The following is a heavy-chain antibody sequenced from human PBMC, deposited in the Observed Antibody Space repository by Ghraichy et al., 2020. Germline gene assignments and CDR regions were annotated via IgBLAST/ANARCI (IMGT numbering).Heavy chain of an antibody. V-gene: IGHV3-15*01. Sequence: GESLNISCAASGFTFSNAWMSWVRQAPGKGLEWVGRIKSKTDGGTTDYAAPVKGRFTISRDDSKNTLYLQMNSLKTEDTAVYYCTTSIVGATSPPAGDYWGQGTLVTVSS. J-gene: IGHJ4*02. CDR3: TTSIVGATSPPAGDY. D-gene: IGHD1-26*01. CDR2: IKSKTDGGTT. CDR1: GFTFSNAW.